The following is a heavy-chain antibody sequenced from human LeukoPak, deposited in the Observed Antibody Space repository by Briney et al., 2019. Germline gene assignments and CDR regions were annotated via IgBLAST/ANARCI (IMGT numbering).Heavy chain of an antibody. D-gene: IGHD3-22*01. CDR2: ISGSGGST. Sequence: PGGSLRLSCAASGFTFISYTMHWVRQAPGKGLEWVSAISGSGGSTYYADSVKGRFTISRDNSKNTLYLQMNSLRAEDTAVYYCAKAIQTPWIEYYYDSSGYARYWGQGTLVTVSS. CDR3: AKAIQTPWIEYYYDSSGYARY. CDR1: GFTFISYT. V-gene: IGHV3-23*01. J-gene: IGHJ4*02.